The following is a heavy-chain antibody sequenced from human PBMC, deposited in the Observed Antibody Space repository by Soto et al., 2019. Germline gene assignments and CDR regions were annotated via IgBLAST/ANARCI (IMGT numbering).Heavy chain of an antibody. CDR3: VKVLIDIYASGSYFSRYNWFDP. Sequence: GGSLRLSCAASGFTFRTYAMSWVRQAPGKGLEWVSAFSGGSTYYADSVKGRFTISGDYSKNTVFLEMNSLRAEDTAVYYCVKVLIDIYASGSYFSRYNWFDPWGQGTLVTVS. CDR1: GFTFRTYA. V-gene: IGHV3-23*01. J-gene: IGHJ5*02. D-gene: IGHD3-10*01. CDR2: FSGGST.